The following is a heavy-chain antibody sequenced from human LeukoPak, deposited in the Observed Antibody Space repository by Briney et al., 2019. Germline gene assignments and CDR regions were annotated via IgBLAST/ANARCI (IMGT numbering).Heavy chain of an antibody. Sequence: GSLRLSCAASGFTFSNYWMHWVRQAPGKGLVWVSRINSDGSSRNYADSVKGRFTISRDNAKNTLYLQMNSLRAEDTAVYYRASASSHRIAAGGDYWGQGTLVTVSS. CDR3: ASASSHRIAAGGDY. J-gene: IGHJ4*02. V-gene: IGHV3-74*01. CDR1: GFTFSNYW. CDR2: INSDGSSR. D-gene: IGHD6-13*01.